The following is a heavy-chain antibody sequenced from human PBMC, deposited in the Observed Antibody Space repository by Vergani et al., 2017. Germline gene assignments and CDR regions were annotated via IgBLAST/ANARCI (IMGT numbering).Heavy chain of an antibody. CDR1: GDSISNGDRY. J-gene: IGHJ4*02. CDR2: IYYSGTT. Sequence: QLQLQESGPGLVKPSETLSLICTVSGDSISNGDRYWSWIRQPPGKGLEWIGYIYYSGTTYYNPSLTSRLTISVDTSKNQISLRLTSVNAADTAVYFCARVGGPTSYYGFDYWGQGTLVTVSS. D-gene: IGHD3-10*01. CDR3: ARVGGPTSYYGFDY. V-gene: IGHV4-30-4*08.